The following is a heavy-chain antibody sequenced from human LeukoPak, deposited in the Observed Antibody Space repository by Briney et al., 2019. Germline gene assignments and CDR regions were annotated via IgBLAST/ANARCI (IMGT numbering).Heavy chain of an antibody. CDR1: GGSISSYY. V-gene: IGHV4-59*12. Sequence: PSETLSLTCTVSGGSISSYYWSWIRQPPGKGLEWIGYIYYSGSTNYNPSLKSRVTMSVDTSKNQFSLKLSSVTAADTAVYYCARSPSQFYDSSGYKAAYFDYWGQGTLVTVSS. D-gene: IGHD3-22*01. CDR3: ARSPSQFYDSSGYKAAYFDY. CDR2: IYYSGST. J-gene: IGHJ4*02.